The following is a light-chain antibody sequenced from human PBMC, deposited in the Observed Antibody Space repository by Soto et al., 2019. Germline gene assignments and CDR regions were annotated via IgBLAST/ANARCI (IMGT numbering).Light chain of an antibody. Sequence: EIVLTQSPATLSVSPGERATLSCRASPSASSNLAWYQQKPGLAPRLLIYGASTRATGIPARFSGSGSGTEFTLTISSLQSEDFAVYYCQQYNNWPPGAFGQGTKVEIK. CDR1: PSASSN. J-gene: IGKJ1*01. V-gene: IGKV3-15*01. CDR3: QQYNNWPPGA. CDR2: GAS.